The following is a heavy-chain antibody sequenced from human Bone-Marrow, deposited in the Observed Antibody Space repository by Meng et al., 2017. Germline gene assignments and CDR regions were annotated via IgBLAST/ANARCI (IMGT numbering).Heavy chain of an antibody. CDR3: TRDCPAPPWIQLWLSVNYYCYGMDV. V-gene: IGHV3-49*03. D-gene: IGHD5-18*01. Sequence: GESLKTSCTASGFTFGDYAMSWFRQAPGKGLEWVGFIRSKAYGGTTEYAASVKGRFTISRDDSKSIAYLQMNSLKTEDTAVYYCTRDCPAPPWIQLWLSVNYYCYGMDVWGQGTTVTVSS. CDR1: GFTFGDYA. CDR2: IRSKAYGGTT. J-gene: IGHJ6*02.